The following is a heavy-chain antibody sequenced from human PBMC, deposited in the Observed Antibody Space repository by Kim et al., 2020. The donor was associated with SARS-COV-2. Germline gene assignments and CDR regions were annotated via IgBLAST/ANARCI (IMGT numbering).Heavy chain of an antibody. D-gene: IGHD3-22*01. V-gene: IGHV4-59*08. CDR1: GGSISSYY. J-gene: IGHJ4*01. CDR2: IYYSGST. CDR3: ARHYYDSSGYYYYFDY. Sequence: SEILSLTCTVSGGSISSYYWSWIRQPPGKGLEWIGYIYYSGSTNYNPSLKSRVTISVDTSKNQFSLKLSSGTAADTAVYYCARHYYDSSGYYYYFDYWG.